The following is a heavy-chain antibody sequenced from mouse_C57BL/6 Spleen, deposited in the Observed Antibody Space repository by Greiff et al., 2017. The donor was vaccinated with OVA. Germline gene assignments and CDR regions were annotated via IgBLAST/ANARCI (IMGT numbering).Heavy chain of an antibody. J-gene: IGHJ3*01. D-gene: IGHD3-2*02. V-gene: IGHV1-61*01. CDR2: IYPSDSET. CDR3: AIDSSGYVVWFAY. Sequence: QVQLQQPGAELVRPGSSVKLSCKASGYTFTSYWMDWVKQRPGQGLEWIGNIYPSDSETHYNQKFKDKATLTVDKSSSTAYMQLSSLTSEDSAVYYCAIDSSGYVVWFAYWGQVTLVTVSA. CDR1: GYTFTSYW.